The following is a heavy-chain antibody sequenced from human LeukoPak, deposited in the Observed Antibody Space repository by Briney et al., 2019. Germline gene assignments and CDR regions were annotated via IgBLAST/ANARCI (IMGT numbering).Heavy chain of an antibody. CDR2: INPNSGGT. D-gene: IGHD3-22*01. CDR1: GYTFTGYY. Sequence: GASVKVSCKTSGYTFTGYYMHWVRQAPGQGLEWMGWINPNSGGTNYAQKFQGRVTMTRDTSISTAYMELSRLRSDDTAEYYCARDRPSAMYSYDSSGCDYWGQGTLVTVSS. J-gene: IGHJ4*02. CDR3: ARDRPSAMYSYDSSGCDY. V-gene: IGHV1-2*02.